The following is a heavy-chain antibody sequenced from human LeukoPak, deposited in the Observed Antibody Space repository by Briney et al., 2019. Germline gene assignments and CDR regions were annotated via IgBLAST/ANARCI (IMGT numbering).Heavy chain of an antibody. D-gene: IGHD3-22*01. CDR2: IYYSGRT. CDR3: ARRRYYDGSGYLE. V-gene: IGHV4-39*01. Sequence: NSSETLSLACSVSGDSVSRSDSYWDWIRQPPGKGLEWIGTIYYSGRTCYSPSLKSRVTMSVDPSNNQFSLNLRSVTAADTALYYCARRRYYDGSGYLEWGQGTLLSVSS. CDR1: GDSVSRSDSY. J-gene: IGHJ1*01.